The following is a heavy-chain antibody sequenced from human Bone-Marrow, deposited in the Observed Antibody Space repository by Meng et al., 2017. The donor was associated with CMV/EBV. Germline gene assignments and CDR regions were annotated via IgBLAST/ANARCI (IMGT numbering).Heavy chain of an antibody. CDR2: IKSKTDGGTT. J-gene: IGHJ5*02. D-gene: IGHD3-10*01. Sequence: GESLKISCAASGFTFSNAWMSWVRQAPGKGLEWVGRIKSKTDGGTTDYAAPVKGRFTISRDDSKNTLYLQMNSLKTEDTAVYYCTQVLLWFGGLPIPWGHGNRVT. CDR3: TQVLLWFGGLPIP. V-gene: IGHV3-15*01. CDR1: GFTFSNAW.